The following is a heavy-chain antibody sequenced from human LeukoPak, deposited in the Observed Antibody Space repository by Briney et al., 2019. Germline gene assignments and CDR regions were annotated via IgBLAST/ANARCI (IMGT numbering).Heavy chain of an antibody. Sequence: PGGSLRLSCAASGFTFSSYAMHWVRQAPGKGLEWVAVISYDGSNKYYADSVKGRFTISRDNSKNTLYLQMNSLRAEDTAVYYCARAYSSGWYYFDYWDQGTLVTVSS. CDR3: ARAYSSGWYYFDY. V-gene: IGHV3-30-3*01. J-gene: IGHJ4*02. CDR1: GFTFSSYA. D-gene: IGHD6-19*01. CDR2: ISYDGSNK.